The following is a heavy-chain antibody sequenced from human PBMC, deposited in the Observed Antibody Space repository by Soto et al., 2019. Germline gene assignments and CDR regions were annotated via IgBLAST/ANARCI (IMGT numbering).Heavy chain of an antibody. D-gene: IGHD4-17*01. CDR3: ARIRYGGPRYFDY. J-gene: IGHJ4*02. Sequence: QVTLKESGPVLVKPTETLTLTCTVSGFSLSNARMGVSWIRQPPGKALEWLAHIFSNDENSYSTSLKSRLTISNDTSKSQVVLTMTNMEPVDTATYYCARIRYGGPRYFDYWGQGTLVTVSS. CDR2: IFSNDEN. V-gene: IGHV2-26*01. CDR1: GFSLSNARMG.